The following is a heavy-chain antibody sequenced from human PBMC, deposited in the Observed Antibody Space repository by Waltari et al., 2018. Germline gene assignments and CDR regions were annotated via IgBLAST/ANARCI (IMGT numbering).Heavy chain of an antibody. Sequence: QVQLQESGPGLVKPSETLSLTCTVSGCSISRGDYYWSWLRQPPGKGLEWIGYIYYSGHPYYNPSLRTRVPLSVDTSKNQSALNRSSVTAADTSVYYCAREDSYYYYMDVWGKGTTVTVSS. J-gene: IGHJ6*03. CDR1: GCSISRGDYY. V-gene: IGHV4-30-4*08. CDR3: AREDSYYYYMDV. CDR2: IYYSGHP.